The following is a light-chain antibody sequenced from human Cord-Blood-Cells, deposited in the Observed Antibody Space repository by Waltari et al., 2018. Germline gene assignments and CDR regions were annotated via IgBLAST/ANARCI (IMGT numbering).Light chain of an antibody. CDR3: QQYNNWPPWT. V-gene: IGKV3-15*01. Sequence: EIVMTQYPATLSVSTGERATLSCRASQRVSSNLAWYQQKPGQAPRLLIYGASTRATGIPARFSGSGSGTEFTLTISSLQSEDFAVYYCQQYNNWPPWTFGQGTKVEIK. CDR2: GAS. J-gene: IGKJ1*01. CDR1: QRVSSN.